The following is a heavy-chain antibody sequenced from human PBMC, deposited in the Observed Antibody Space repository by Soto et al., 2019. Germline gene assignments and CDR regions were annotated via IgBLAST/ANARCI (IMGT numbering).Heavy chain of an antibody. Sequence: PSETLSLTCTVSGGSISSYYWSWIRQPAGKGLQWIGRIYTSGSTNYNPSLKSRVTMSVDTSKNQFSLKLSSVTAADTAVYYCARACSSTSCYDVFDSWGQGTLVTVYS. J-gene: IGHJ4*02. CDR1: GGSISSYY. D-gene: IGHD2-2*01. CDR3: ARACSSTSCYDVFDS. V-gene: IGHV4-4*07. CDR2: IYTSGST.